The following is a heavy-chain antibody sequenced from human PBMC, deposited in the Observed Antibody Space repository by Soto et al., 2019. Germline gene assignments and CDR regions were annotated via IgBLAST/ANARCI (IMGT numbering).Heavy chain of an antibody. CDR2: IYYSGST. Sequence: QLQLQESGPGLVKPSETLSLTCTVSGGSISSSSYYWGWIRQPPGKGLEWIGSIYYSGSTYYNPSLKSRVTISVDTSKNQFSLKLSSVTAADTAVYYCARHTARVNDAFDIWGQGTMVTVSS. CDR1: GGSISSSSYY. J-gene: IGHJ3*02. CDR3: ARHTARVNDAFDI. D-gene: IGHD5-18*01. V-gene: IGHV4-39*01.